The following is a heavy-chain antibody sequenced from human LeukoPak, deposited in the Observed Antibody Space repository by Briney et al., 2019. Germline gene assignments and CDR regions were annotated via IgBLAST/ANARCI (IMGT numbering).Heavy chain of an antibody. V-gene: IGHV3-23*01. CDR2: ISGSGGST. D-gene: IGHD2-2*01. Sequence: PGGSLRLSCAASGFTFSSYAMSWVRQAPGKGLEWVSAISGSGGSTYYADSVKGRFTISRDNSKNTLYLQMNSLRAEDTAVYYCAKADIVVVPAAIGGIDYWGQGTLVTVSS. CDR3: AKADIVVVPAAIGGIDY. CDR1: GFTFSSYA. J-gene: IGHJ4*02.